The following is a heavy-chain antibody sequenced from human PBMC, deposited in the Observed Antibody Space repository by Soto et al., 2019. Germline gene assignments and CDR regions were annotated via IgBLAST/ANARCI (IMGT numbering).Heavy chain of an antibody. D-gene: IGHD1-26*01. V-gene: IGHV3-30*03. J-gene: IGHJ4*02. CDR2: ISYDGSNK. Sequence: VQLVESGGGVVQPGRSLRLSCAASGFTFSSYGMHWVRQAPGKGLEWVAVISYDGSNKYYADSVKGRFTISRDNSKNTLYLQMNSLRAEDTAVYYCVREWELLDYWGQGTLVTVSS. CDR1: GFTFSSYG. CDR3: VREWELLDY.